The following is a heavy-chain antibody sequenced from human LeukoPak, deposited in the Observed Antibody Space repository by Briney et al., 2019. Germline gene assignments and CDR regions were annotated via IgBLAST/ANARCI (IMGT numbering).Heavy chain of an antibody. CDR2: IEDDGDQK. CDR3: ARDIIRGQSEFDY. D-gene: IGHD5-12*01. Sequence: GGSLRVSCVASGFTFGNYLMSWVRQAPGKGLEFVGNIEDDGDQKNYVDSVKGRFTISRDNVKKSLYLQMNSLRVEDTAVYYCARDIIRGQSEFDYWGQGVLVTVSS. V-gene: IGHV3-7*01. CDR1: GFTFGNYL. J-gene: IGHJ4*02.